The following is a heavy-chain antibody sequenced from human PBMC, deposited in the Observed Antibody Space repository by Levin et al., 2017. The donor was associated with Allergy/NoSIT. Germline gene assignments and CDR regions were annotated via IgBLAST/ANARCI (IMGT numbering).Heavy chain of an antibody. Sequence: GGSLRLSCAASGFTFSSYAMNWVRQAPGKGLEWASGISGDAGSTYYADSVRGRFTISRDNSKNTLYLQMNSLRAEDTAVYYCAKDRSVRYGLVAFDIWGQGTMVTVSS. CDR1: GFTFSSYA. V-gene: IGHV3-23*01. CDR3: AKDRSVRYGLVAFDI. J-gene: IGHJ3*02. D-gene: IGHD5-12*01. CDR2: ISGDAGST.